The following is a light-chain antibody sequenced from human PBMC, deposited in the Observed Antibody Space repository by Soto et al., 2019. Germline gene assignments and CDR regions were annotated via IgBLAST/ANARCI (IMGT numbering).Light chain of an antibody. CDR3: QQYNGF. V-gene: IGKV1-5*03. Sequence: DIQMTQSPSTLSASVGDRVTITCRASQSVSIWLAWYQVKLGKAPKLLISRASNLESDVPPRFSGGGSGTEFTLTISSLQPDDFATYYCQQYNGFFGGGTKVEV. CDR2: RAS. J-gene: IGKJ4*01. CDR1: QSVSIW.